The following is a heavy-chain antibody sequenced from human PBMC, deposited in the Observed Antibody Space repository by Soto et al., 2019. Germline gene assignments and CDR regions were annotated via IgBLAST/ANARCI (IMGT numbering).Heavy chain of an antibody. CDR3: AREAYGSGSYPIDY. D-gene: IGHD3-10*01. CDR1: GFTFSSYW. CDR2: INSDGSST. J-gene: IGHJ4*02. V-gene: IGHV3-74*01. Sequence: GGSLRLSCAASGFTFSSYWMHWVRQAPAKGLVWVSRINSDGSSTSYADSVKGRFTISRDNAKNTLYLQMNSLRAEDTAVYYCAREAYGSGSYPIDYWGQGTLVTVSS.